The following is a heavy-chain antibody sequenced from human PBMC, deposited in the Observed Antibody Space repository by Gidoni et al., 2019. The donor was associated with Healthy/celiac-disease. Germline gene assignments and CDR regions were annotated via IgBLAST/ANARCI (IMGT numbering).Heavy chain of an antibody. CDR2: IYYSGST. V-gene: IGHV4-59*08. Sequence: QVQLQESGPGLVKPSETLSLTCTVSGGSISSYYWSWIRQPPGKGLEWIGYIYYSGSTNYNPSLKSRVTISVDTSKNQFSLKLSSVTAADTAVYYCARQPYYGDYNWFDPWGQGTLVTVSS. D-gene: IGHD4-17*01. CDR1: GGSISSYY. CDR3: ARQPYYGDYNWFDP. J-gene: IGHJ5*02.